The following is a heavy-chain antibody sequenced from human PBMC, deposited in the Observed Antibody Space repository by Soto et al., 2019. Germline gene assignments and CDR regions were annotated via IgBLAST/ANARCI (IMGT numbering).Heavy chain of an antibody. J-gene: IGHJ3*02. CDR2: IYYSGST. D-gene: IGHD3-22*01. Sequence: QVQLQESGPGLVKPSETLSLICTVSGGSISSYYWSWIRQPPGKGLEWIGYIYYSGSTNYNPSLKSRVPISVATSKNQFSLKLSSVTAADTAVYYCARGLISGYYLYDAFDIWGQGTMVTVSS. V-gene: IGHV4-59*01. CDR1: GGSISSYY. CDR3: ARGLISGYYLYDAFDI.